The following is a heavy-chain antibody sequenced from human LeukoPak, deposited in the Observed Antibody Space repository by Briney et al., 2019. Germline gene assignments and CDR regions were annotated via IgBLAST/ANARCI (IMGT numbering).Heavy chain of an antibody. V-gene: IGHV4-39*01. J-gene: IGHJ4*02. Sequence: SETLSLTCTVSGGSISSSSYYWGWIRQPPGKGLEWIGSIYYSGSTYYNPSLKSRVTISVDTSKNQFSLKLSSVTAADTAVYYWARQGRGGIYSSSWYGFDYGAKETLVTVPS. D-gene: IGHD6-13*01. CDR2: IYYSGST. CDR3: ARQGRGGIYSSSWYGFDY. CDR1: GGSISSSSYY.